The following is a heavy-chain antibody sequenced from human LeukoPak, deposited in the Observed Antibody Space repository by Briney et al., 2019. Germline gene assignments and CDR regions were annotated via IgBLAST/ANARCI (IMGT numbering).Heavy chain of an antibody. CDR1: GFTFSIYE. Sequence: PGGSLRLSCTASGFTFSIYEMTWVRQVPGKGLEWVSYIDSSAETLYYMDSVKGRFTISRDNAKNSLYLQMNSLRAEDTAVYYCARDADVGVYLDYRGQGTLVTVSS. J-gene: IGHJ4*02. CDR3: ARDADVGVYLDY. D-gene: IGHD2-8*01. V-gene: IGHV3-48*03. CDR2: IDSSAETL.